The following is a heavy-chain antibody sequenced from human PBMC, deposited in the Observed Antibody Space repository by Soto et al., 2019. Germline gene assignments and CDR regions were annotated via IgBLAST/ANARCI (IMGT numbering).Heavy chain of an antibody. CDR1: GFTFSSYA. V-gene: IGHV3-23*01. D-gene: IGHD6-13*01. CDR2: ISGSGAGT. Sequence: EVQLLESGGGLVQPGGSLRLSCAASGFTFSSYALSWVRLAPGKGLEWVSAISGSGAGTYYADSVKGRFTISRDNSKNTLYLQMNSLRAEDTAVYYCANSIAAGGIAMDYWGQGTLVTVSS. CDR3: ANSIAAGGIAMDY. J-gene: IGHJ4*02.